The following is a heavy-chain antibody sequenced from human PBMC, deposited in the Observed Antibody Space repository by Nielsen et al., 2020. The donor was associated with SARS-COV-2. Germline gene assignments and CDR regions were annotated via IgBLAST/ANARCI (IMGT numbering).Heavy chain of an antibody. CDR1: GFAFDDYA. J-gene: IGHJ6*02. CDR2: ISWNSGSI. V-gene: IGHV3-9*01. CDR3: AKDRAPVHYYGMDV. Sequence: GGSLRLSCAASGFAFDDYAMHWVRQAPGKGLEWVSGISWNSGSILYAGSVKGRFTISRDNAKNSLYLQMNSLRGEDTAFYYCAKDRAPVHYYGMDVWGQGTTVAVSS.